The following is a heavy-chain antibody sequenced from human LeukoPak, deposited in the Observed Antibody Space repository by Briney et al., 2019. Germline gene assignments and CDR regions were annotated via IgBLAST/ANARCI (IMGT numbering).Heavy chain of an antibody. Sequence: GGSLRLSCAASGFTFSSYGMIWVRQAPGKGLEWVSAISGSGGYTYYADSVKGRFTISRDNAKNSLYLQMNSLRAEDTAVYYCARDHIGGYCGGDCYPEAFDIWGQGTMVTVSS. CDR3: ARDHIGGYCGGDCYPEAFDI. J-gene: IGHJ3*02. D-gene: IGHD2-21*02. V-gene: IGHV3-23*01. CDR2: ISGSGGYT. CDR1: GFTFSSYG.